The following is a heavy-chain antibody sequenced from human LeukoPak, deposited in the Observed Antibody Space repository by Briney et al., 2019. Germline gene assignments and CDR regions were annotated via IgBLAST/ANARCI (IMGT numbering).Heavy chain of an antibody. D-gene: IGHD2-21*02. V-gene: IGHV1-69*13. CDR3: ASIARAYCGGDCYSAAFDI. Sequence: ASVKVSCKASGGTFSSYAISWVRQAPGQGLEWMGGIIPIFGTANYAQKFQGRVTITADESTSTAYMELSSLRSEDTAVYYCASIARAYCGGDCYSAAFDIWGQGTMVTASS. CDR1: GGTFSSYA. CDR2: IIPIFGTA. J-gene: IGHJ3*02.